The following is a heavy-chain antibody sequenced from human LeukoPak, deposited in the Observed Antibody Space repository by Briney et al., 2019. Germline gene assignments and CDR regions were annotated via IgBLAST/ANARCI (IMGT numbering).Heavy chain of an antibody. CDR1: GDSISSGDYY. CDR3: ARVVLLNYDFWSGYPSYYYYYYMDV. J-gene: IGHJ6*03. D-gene: IGHD3-3*01. Sequence: PSQTLSLTCTVSGDSISSGDYYWSWIRQPPGKGLEWIGEINHSGSTNYNPSLKSRVTISVDTSKNQFSLKLSSVTAADTAVYYCARVVLLNYDFWSGYPSYYYYYYMDVWGKGTTVTVSS. CDR2: INHSGST. V-gene: IGHV4-30-4*08.